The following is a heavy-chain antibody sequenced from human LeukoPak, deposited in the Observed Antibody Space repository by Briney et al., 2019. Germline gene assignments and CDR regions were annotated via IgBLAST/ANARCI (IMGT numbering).Heavy chain of an antibody. CDR3: VKDLGSAITSALALDV. CDR2: ISHDGFNK. D-gene: IGHD2-15*01. J-gene: IGHJ6*02. V-gene: IGHV3-30*18. Sequence: PGRSLRLSCAASGFTFSNYGMHWVRQAPGKGLDWVAVISHDGFNKYYADSVKGRFTISRDNRKNLLHLQMNSLRPDDSAVYYCVKDLGSAITSALALDVWGQGTTVTVSS. CDR1: GFTFSNYG.